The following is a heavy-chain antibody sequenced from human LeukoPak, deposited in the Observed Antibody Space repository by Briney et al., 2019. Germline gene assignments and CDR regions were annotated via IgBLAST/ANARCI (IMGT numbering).Heavy chain of an antibody. CDR2: ISAYNGNT. CDR3: ARDAPTYYYDSSGYYPGYEVDY. V-gene: IGHV1-18*01. Sequence: GASVKVSCKASGYTFTSYGISWVRQAPGQGLEWMGWISAYNGNTNYAQKLQGRVTMTTDTSTSTAYMELRSLRSDDTAVYYCARDAPTYYYDSSGYYPGYEVDYLGPGNPGHRLL. D-gene: IGHD3-22*01. J-gene: IGHJ4*02. CDR1: GYTFTSYG.